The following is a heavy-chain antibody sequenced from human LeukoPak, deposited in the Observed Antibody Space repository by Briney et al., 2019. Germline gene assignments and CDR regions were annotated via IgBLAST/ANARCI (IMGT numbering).Heavy chain of an antibody. CDR2: ISSSSSYI. CDR1: GFTFSSYS. V-gene: IGHV3-21*01. Sequence: PGGSLRLSCAASGFTFSSYSMNWVRQAPGKGLEWVSSISSSSSYIYYADSVKGRFTISRDNAKNSLYLQMNSLRAEDTAVYYCARDMVHAVAARNFDYWGQGTLVTVSS. CDR3: ARDMVHAVAARNFDY. J-gene: IGHJ4*02. D-gene: IGHD2-15*01.